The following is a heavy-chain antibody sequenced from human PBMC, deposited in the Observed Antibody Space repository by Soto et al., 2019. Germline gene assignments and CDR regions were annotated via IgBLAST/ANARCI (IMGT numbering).Heavy chain of an antibody. V-gene: IGHV1-69*01. J-gene: IGHJ5*01. CDR2: IIPVFGTA. D-gene: IGHD1-26*01. Sequence: QVQLVQSGAEVKKPGSSVKVSCKASGGVFRNYAINWVRQAPGPGLEWMGGIIPVFGTADYPQKFQGRVTTTADESTTTAYMELTSLKTEDTAVYFCARDRWGSYAFDSWGQGTLVTVAS. CDR3: ARDRWGSYAFDS. CDR1: GGVFRNYA.